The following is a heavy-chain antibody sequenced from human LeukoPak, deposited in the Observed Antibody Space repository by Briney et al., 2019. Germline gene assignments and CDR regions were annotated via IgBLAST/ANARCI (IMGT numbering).Heavy chain of an antibody. J-gene: IGHJ5*02. V-gene: IGHV4-34*01. Sequence: SETLSLTCAVYGGSFSGYYWSWIRQPPGKGLEWIGEINHSGSTNYNPSLKSRVTISVDTSKNQFSLKLSSVTAADTAVYYCARVPSGDFWSGYWFDHWGQGTLVTVSS. CDR2: INHSGST. CDR3: ARVPSGDFWSGYWFDH. CDR1: GGSFSGYY. D-gene: IGHD3-3*01.